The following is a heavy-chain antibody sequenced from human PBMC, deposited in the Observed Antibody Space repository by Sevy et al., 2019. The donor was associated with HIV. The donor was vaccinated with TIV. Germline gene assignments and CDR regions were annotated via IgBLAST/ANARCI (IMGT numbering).Heavy chain of an antibody. D-gene: IGHD6-13*01. V-gene: IGHV3-23*01. CDR1: GFIFSGYG. CDR2: ISGSGGST. CDR3: AKDRITAARFQH. J-gene: IGHJ1*01. Sequence: GGSLRLSCAASGFIFSGYGMSWVRQAPGQGLEWVSAISGSGGSTYYADSVKGRFTISRDNFRNTLYLQMNSLRAEDTSVYSCAKDRITAARFQHWGQGTLVTVSS.